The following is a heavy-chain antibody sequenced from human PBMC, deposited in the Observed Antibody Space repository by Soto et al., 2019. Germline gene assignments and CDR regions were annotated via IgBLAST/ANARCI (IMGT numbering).Heavy chain of an antibody. CDR2: ISYDGSNK. J-gene: IGHJ4*02. CDR3: AKGLYYYDSTGPFDY. V-gene: IGHV3-30*18. D-gene: IGHD3-22*01. CDR1: GFTFSSYG. Sequence: GGSLRLSCVASGFTFSSYGMHRVRQAPGKGLEWVAVISYDGSNKYYADSVKGRFTISRDNSKNTLYLQMNSLRAEDTAVYYCAKGLYYYDSTGPFDYWGQGTLVTVSS.